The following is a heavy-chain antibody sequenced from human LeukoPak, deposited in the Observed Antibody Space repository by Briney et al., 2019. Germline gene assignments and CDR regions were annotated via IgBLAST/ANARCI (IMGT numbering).Heavy chain of an antibody. CDR2: ISSSGSYI. J-gene: IGHJ4*02. V-gene: IGHV3-21*06. D-gene: IGHD2-15*01. CDR1: GFTFSSCS. CDR3: AREREPYCTGGTCYSTGDY. Sequence: GGSLRLSCAVSGFTFSSCSMNWVRQAPGKGLEWVSSISSSGSYIYYADPVKGRFTISRDNAKNSLYLQMNSLRAEDTAVYYCAREREPYCTGGTCYSTGDYGGQGTLVTVSS.